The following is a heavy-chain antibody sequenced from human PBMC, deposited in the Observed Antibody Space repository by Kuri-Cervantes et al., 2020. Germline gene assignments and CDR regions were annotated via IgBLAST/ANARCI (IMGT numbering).Heavy chain of an antibody. D-gene: IGHD5-18*01. J-gene: IGHJ4*02. CDR3: ARGYSYPSSGFDC. CDR2: IKQDGSEK. Sequence: GESLKISCAASGFTFSSYWMSWVRQAPGKGLEWVANIKQDGSEKYYVDSVKGRFTISRDNAKSSVYLQVNSLRADDTAVYYCARGYSYPSSGFDCWGQGTLVTVSS. V-gene: IGHV3-7*01. CDR1: GFTFSSYW.